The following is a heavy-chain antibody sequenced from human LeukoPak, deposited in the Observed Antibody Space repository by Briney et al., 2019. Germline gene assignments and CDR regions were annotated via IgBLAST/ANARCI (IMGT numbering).Heavy chain of an antibody. Sequence: GGSLRLSCAASGFTFSSYAMHWVRQAPGKGLEWVAVISYDGSNKYYADSVKGRFTISRDNSKNTLYLQMNSLRAEDTAVYYCARDPAPLRRGYFDLWGRGTLVTVSS. CDR2: ISYDGSNK. V-gene: IGHV3-30*01. J-gene: IGHJ2*01. CDR1: GFTFSSYA. CDR3: ARDPAPLRRGYFDL. D-gene: IGHD4-17*01.